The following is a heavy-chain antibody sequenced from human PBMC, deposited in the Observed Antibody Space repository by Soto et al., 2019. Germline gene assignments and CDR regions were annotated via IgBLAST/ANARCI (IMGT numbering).Heavy chain of an antibody. D-gene: IGHD1-26*01. Sequence: EVQLLESGGGLAQPGVSLRLSCAASGFTFSSYAMSWVRQAPGKGLEWVSGISDSGGSTYYADSVKGRFTISRDNSKNTVYLQMNSLRAEDTAVYYCSKSLGATGGWGQGTLVIVS. CDR1: GFTFSSYA. V-gene: IGHV3-23*01. J-gene: IGHJ4*02. CDR3: SKSLGATGG. CDR2: ISDSGGST.